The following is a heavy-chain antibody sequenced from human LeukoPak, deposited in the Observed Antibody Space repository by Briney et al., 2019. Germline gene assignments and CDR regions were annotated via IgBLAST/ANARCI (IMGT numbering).Heavy chain of an antibody. V-gene: IGHV3-48*04. CDR2: ISSSSSTI. D-gene: IGHD1-1*01. CDR3: ARLLTTYFDY. J-gene: IGHJ4*02. Sequence: GGSLRLSCEAPGLTFGSYGMNWFRQAPGKGLEWVSYISSSSSTIYYADSVKGRFTISRDNAKNSLYLQMNSLRAEDTAVYYCARLLTTYFDYWGQGTLVTVSS. CDR1: GLTFGSYG.